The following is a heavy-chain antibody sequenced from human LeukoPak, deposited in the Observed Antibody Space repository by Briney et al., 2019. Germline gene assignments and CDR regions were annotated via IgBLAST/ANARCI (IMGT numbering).Heavy chain of an antibody. CDR2: IYYSGNT. CDR1: GGSISSSNYY. CDR3: ARHAYYDFVTGLFDP. Sequence: SETLSLTCTVSGGSISSSNYYWGWIRQPPGKGLEWIGSIYYSGNTYYNPSLKSRVTISVDTSKNYFSLNLNSVTAADTAMYYCARHAYYDFVTGLFDPWGQGTLVTVSS. V-gene: IGHV4-39*01. J-gene: IGHJ5*02. D-gene: IGHD3-3*01.